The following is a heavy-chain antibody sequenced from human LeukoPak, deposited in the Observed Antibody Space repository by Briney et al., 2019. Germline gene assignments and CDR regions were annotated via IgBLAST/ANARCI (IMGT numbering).Heavy chain of an antibody. CDR1: GGSVSSGSYY. D-gene: IGHD6-13*01. Sequence: PSETLSLTCIVSGGSVSSGSYYWSWIRQPPGKGLEWIGYIYYSGSTNYNPSLKSRVTISVDTSKNQFSLKLSSVTAADTAVYYCARAPMHSSSWHYWFDPWGQGTLVTVSS. CDR2: IYYSGST. V-gene: IGHV4-61*01. J-gene: IGHJ5*02. CDR3: ARAPMHSSSWHYWFDP.